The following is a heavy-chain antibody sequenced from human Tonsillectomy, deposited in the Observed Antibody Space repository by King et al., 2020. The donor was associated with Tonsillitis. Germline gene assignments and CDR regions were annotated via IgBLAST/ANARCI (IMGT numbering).Heavy chain of an antibody. CDR3: ARDPWGVGATSWFHP. CDR1: GFTFTSYA. V-gene: IGHV3-33*08. CDR2: IWFDGSQK. J-gene: IGHJ5*02. Sequence: VQLVESGGGVVQPGRSLRLYCSASGFTFTSYAMHWVRQAPGKGLEWVAVIWFDGSQKYYADSVQGRFTISRDNSKKTLYLEMNSLRVDDTAIYHCARDPWGVGATSWFHPWGQGTLVIVSS. D-gene: IGHD1-26*01.